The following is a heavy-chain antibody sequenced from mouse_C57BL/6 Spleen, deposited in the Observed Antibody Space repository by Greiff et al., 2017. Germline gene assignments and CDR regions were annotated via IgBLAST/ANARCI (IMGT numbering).Heavy chain of an antibody. CDR1: GYTFTDYN. J-gene: IGHJ1*03. Sequence: EVQLQQSGPELVKPGASVKIPCKASGYTFTDYNMDWVKQSHGKSLEWIGDINPNNGGTIYNQKFKGKATLTVDKSSSTAYMELRSLTSEDTAVYYCARSRLWLGYWYFDVWGTGTTVTVSS. CDR2: INPNNGGT. CDR3: ARSRLWLGYWYFDV. V-gene: IGHV1-18*01. D-gene: IGHD2-2*01.